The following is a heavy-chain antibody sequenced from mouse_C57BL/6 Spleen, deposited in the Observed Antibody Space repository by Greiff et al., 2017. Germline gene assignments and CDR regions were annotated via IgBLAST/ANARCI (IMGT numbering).Heavy chain of an antibody. D-gene: IGHD2-3*01. CDR2: ISYDGSN. Sequence: EVKLEESGPGLVKPSQSLSLTCSVTGYSITSGYYWNWIRQFPGNKLEWMGYISYDGSNNYNPSLKNRISITRDTSKNQFFLKLNSVTTEDTATYYWARDDGYWWYFDVWGTGTTVTVSS. CDR1: GYSITSGYY. J-gene: IGHJ1*03. CDR3: ARDDGYWWYFDV. V-gene: IGHV3-6*01.